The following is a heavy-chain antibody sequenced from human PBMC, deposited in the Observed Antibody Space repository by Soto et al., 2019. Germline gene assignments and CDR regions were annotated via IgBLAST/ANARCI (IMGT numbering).Heavy chain of an antibody. CDR3: ARSQRGRTAFTFDY. J-gene: IGHJ4*02. V-gene: IGHV4-61*01. CDR2: IYYSGTT. D-gene: IGHD3-16*01. Sequence: SETLSLTYAVSGDSVSNDNYYWSWIRQPPGKGLEWIGYIYYSGTTNYNSYLKSRLSLSVDMSKNQFSLKLASVTAADTAVYFCARSQRGRTAFTFDYWGQGALVTVS. CDR1: GDSVSNDNYY.